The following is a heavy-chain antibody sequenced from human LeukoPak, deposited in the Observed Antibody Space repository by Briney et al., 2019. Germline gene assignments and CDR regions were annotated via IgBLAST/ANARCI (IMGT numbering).Heavy chain of an antibody. J-gene: IGHJ4*02. CDR2: VSSSGSDF. CDR1: GFTFSTYS. CDR3: ARLMGMSLAGSDY. D-gene: IGHD3-10*01. V-gene: IGHV3-21*01. Sequence: GGSLRLSCAASGFTFSTYSMNWVRLAPGKGLEWVSSVSSSGSDFYYADSVKGRFTISRDNAKNSLYLQMNSLRAEDTAVYYCARLMGMSLAGSDYWGQGTLVTVSS.